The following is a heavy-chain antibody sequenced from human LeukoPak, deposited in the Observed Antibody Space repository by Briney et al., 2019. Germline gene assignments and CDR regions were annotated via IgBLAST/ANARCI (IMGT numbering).Heavy chain of an antibody. V-gene: IGHV3-48*03. D-gene: IGHD3-3*01. CDR3: ARDQRYDFWSGFYAVDY. Sequence: GGSLRLSCVASGFTFSSYEMNWVRQAPGKGLEWISYISSSGSNIHYADSVKGRFTISRDNARNSLYLQMNSLRAEDTAVYYCARDQRYDFWSGFYAVDYWGQGTLLTVSS. CDR2: ISSSGSNI. CDR1: GFTFSSYE. J-gene: IGHJ4*02.